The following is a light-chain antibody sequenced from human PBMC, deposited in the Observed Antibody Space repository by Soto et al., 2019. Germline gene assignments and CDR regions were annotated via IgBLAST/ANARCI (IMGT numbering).Light chain of an antibody. CDR3: QQYNHWPPIT. Sequence: EIMMTQSPATLSVSPGERATLSCRASRSVKTNLAWYQRNPGQAPRLLIYGASTRATNVSARFSGSGSGTEFTLTISSLQSEDFALYYCQQYNHWPPITFGPGTRLEIK. J-gene: IGKJ5*01. V-gene: IGKV3-15*01. CDR1: RSVKTN. CDR2: GAS.